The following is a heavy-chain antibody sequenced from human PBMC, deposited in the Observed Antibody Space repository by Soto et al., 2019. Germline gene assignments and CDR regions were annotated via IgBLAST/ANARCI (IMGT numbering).Heavy chain of an antibody. J-gene: IGHJ5*02. CDR3: ARLLWSHSNWFDP. V-gene: IGHV4-59*08. CDR2: IYYSGST. D-gene: IGHD3-10*01. Sequence: QVQLQESGPGLVKPSETLSLTCTVSGGSISSYYWSWIRQPPGKGLEWIGYIYYSGSTDYNPSLKSRVTISVDTSKIQFSLKLSSVTAADTALYYCARLLWSHSNWFDPWCQGTLVTVSS. CDR1: GGSISSYY.